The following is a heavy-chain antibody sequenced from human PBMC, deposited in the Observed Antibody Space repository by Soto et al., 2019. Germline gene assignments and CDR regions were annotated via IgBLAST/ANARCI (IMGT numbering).Heavy chain of an antibody. CDR3: AKDTDYDSSDGSFDY. CDR2: ISYDGSNK. V-gene: IGHV3-30*18. D-gene: IGHD3-9*01. Sequence: GGSLRLSCAASGFTFSSYGMHWVRQAPGKGLEWVAVISYDGSNKYYADSVKGRFTISRDNSKNTLYLQMNSLRAEDTAVYYCAKDTDYDSSDGSFDYWGQGTLVTSPQ. J-gene: IGHJ4*02. CDR1: GFTFSSYG.